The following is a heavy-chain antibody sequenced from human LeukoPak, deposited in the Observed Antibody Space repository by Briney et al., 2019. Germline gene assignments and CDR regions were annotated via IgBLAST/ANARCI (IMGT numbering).Heavy chain of an antibody. CDR2: INPSGGST. D-gene: IGHD6-19*01. CDR1: GYTFTSYY. Sequence: ASVKVSCKASGYTFTSYYMHWVRQAPGQGLEWMGIINPSGGSTSYAQKFQGRVTMTRDTSTSTVYMELSSLRSENTAVYYCARDRIAVAGILQHWGQGTLVTVSS. V-gene: IGHV1-46*01. J-gene: IGHJ1*01. CDR3: ARDRIAVAGILQH.